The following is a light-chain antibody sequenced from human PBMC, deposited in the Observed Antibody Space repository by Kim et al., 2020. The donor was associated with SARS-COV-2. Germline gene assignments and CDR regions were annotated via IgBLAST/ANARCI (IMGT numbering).Light chain of an antibody. CDR1: QTIRSY. CDR2: TAS. CDR3: QQSYRIPWT. V-gene: IGKV1-39*01. J-gene: IGKJ1*01. Sequence: DIQMTQSPSSLSASVGDRVTITCRAGQTIRSYLNWYQQKPGEAPKLLIYTASSLQSGVPSRFSGSGSGTDFTLTISSLQPEDFATYYCQQSYRIPWTFGQGTKVDIK.